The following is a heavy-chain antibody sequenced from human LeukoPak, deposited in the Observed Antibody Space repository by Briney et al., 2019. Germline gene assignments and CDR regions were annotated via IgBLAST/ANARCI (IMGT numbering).Heavy chain of an antibody. CDR1: GYSFTNYG. J-gene: IGHJ4*02. CDR2: ISAYNGNP. D-gene: IGHD4-17*01. Sequence: ASVKVSCKTSGYSFTNYGISWVRQAPGQGLEWMGWISAYNGNPIYAQKLQGRVTMSTDTSTSTVYMELRSLRSDDTAVYYCARSYGDYASFDYWGQGILVTVSS. V-gene: IGHV1-18*01. CDR3: ARSYGDYASFDY.